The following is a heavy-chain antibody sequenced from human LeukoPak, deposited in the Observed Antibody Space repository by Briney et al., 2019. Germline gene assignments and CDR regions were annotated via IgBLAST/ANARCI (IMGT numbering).Heavy chain of an antibody. CDR2: IYYSGST. Sequence: SETLSLTCTVSGGSISSSSYYWGWIRQPPGKGLEWIGSIYYSGSTYYNPSLKSRVTISVDTSKNQFSLKLSSVTAADAAVYYCARQPYNYDILTGYYYHFDYWGQGTLVTVSS. D-gene: IGHD3-9*01. CDR1: GGSISSSSYY. V-gene: IGHV4-39*01. CDR3: ARQPYNYDILTGYYYHFDY. J-gene: IGHJ4*02.